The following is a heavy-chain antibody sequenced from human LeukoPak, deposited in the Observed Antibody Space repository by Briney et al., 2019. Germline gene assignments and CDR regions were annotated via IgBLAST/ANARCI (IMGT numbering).Heavy chain of an antibody. D-gene: IGHD3-10*01. CDR2: ISGSGGST. CDR3: AKGRDRYYGSGSSIY. J-gene: IGHJ4*02. V-gene: IGHV3-23*01. Sequence: PGGSLRLSCAASGFTFSSYAMSWVRQAPGKGLEWVSAISGSGGSTYYAASVKGRFTISRDNSKKTLYLQMNSLRAEDTAVYYCAKGRDRYYGSGSSIYWGQGTLVTVSS. CDR1: GFTFSSYA.